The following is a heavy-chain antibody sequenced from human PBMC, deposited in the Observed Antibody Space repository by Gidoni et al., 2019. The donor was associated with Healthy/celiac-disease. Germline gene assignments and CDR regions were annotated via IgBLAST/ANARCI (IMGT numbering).Heavy chain of an antibody. Sequence: QVQLVQSGAEVKKPGSSVKVSCKASGGTFSSSAISWVRQAPGPGLEWMGGIIPIFGPANYAQKFQGRVTITADESTSTAYMELSSLRSEDTAVYYCASGDSYGYEGGDRPFDPWGQGTLVTVSS. CDR1: GGTFSSSA. CDR2: IIPIFGPA. CDR3: ASGDSYGYEGGDRPFDP. J-gene: IGHJ5*02. V-gene: IGHV1-69*01. D-gene: IGHD5-18*01.